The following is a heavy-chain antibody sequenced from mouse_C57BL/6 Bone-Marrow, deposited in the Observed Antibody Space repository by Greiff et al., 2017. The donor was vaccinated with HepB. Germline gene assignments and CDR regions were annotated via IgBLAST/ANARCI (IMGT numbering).Heavy chain of an antibody. Sequence: EVKLMESGGGLVKPGGSLKLSCAASGFTFSSYAMSWVRQTPEKRLEWVATISDGGSYTYYPDNVKGRFTISRDNAKNNLYLQMSHLKSEDTAMYYCARDGYGLAWFAYWGQGTLVTVSA. CDR3: ARDGYGLAWFAY. CDR1: GFTFSSYA. D-gene: IGHD1-1*01. J-gene: IGHJ3*01. CDR2: ISDGGSYT. V-gene: IGHV5-4*01.